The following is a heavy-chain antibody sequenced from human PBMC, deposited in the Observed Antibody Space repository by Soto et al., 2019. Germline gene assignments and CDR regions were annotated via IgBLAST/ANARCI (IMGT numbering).Heavy chain of an antibody. J-gene: IGHJ4*02. CDR2: ISGSGGST. CDR3: AKPQSKSTNYFDY. CDR1: GFTFSSYA. V-gene: IGHV3-23*01. Sequence: GGPLRLSCAASGFTFSSYAMSWVRQAPGKGLEWVSAISGSGGSTYYADSVKGRFTISRDNSKNTLYLQMNSLRAEDTAVYYCAKPQSKSTNYFDYWGQGTLVTVSS.